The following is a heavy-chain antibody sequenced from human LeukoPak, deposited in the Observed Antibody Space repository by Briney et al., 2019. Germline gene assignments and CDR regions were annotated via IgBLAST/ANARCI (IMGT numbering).Heavy chain of an antibody. Sequence: SETLSLTCTVSGGPISSGGYSWSWIRQHPGKGLEWIGYIYYSGSTYYNPSLESRVTISVDTSKNQFSLKLSCVTAADTAVYYCARVGPNYYYMDVWGKGTTVTVSS. J-gene: IGHJ6*03. D-gene: IGHD3-10*01. CDR2: IYYSGST. CDR3: ARVGPNYYYMDV. V-gene: IGHV4-31*03. CDR1: GGPISSGGYS.